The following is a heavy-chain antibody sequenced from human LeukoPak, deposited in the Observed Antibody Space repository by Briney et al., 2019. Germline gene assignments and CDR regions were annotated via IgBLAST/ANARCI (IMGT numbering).Heavy chain of an antibody. J-gene: IGHJ6*02. CDR1: GYSLTSFD. Sequence: GASVKVPCKASGYSLTSFDINWVRQGSGQGLEWMGWMNPKRGNTGYAPTFQGRVTITRDTSIDTAFMELSSLRPDDTAVYYCARGGSSSSYYNNYGMDVWGQGTTITVSS. CDR2: MNPKRGNT. D-gene: IGHD6-13*01. CDR3: ARGGSSSSYYNNYGMDV. V-gene: IGHV1-8*01.